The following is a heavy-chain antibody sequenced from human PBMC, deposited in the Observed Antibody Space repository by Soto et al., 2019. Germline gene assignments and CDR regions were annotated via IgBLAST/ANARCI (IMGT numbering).Heavy chain of an antibody. CDR2: IYYSGST. CDR3: ARLPRSYCGGDCYSGNWFDP. V-gene: IGHV4-39*01. CDR1: GGSISSSSYY. J-gene: IGHJ5*02. D-gene: IGHD2-21*02. Sequence: PSETLSLTCTVSGGSISSSSYYWGWIRRPPGKGLEWIGGIYYSGSTYYNPSLKSRVTISVDTSKNQFSLKLSSVTAADTAVYYCARLPRSYCGGDCYSGNWFDPWGQGTLVTVSS.